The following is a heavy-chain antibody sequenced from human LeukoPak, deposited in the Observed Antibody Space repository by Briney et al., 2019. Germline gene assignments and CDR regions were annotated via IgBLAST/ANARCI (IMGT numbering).Heavy chain of an antibody. Sequence: GGSLRLSCAASGFTFSSYGMHWVRQAPGKGLEWVAVIWYDGSNKYYADSVKGRFSISRDNAQKTLYLQMNSLRPEDTAVYFCARQKITVTVSLDTWGQGTLVTVSS. D-gene: IGHD4-17*01. CDR3: ARQKITVTVSLDT. CDR1: GFTFSSYG. CDR2: IWYDGSNK. V-gene: IGHV3-33*01. J-gene: IGHJ5*02.